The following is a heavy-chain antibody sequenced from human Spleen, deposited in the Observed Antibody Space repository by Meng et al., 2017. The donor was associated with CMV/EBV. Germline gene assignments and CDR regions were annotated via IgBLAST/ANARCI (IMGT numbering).Heavy chain of an antibody. CDR3: AKDGVVATVPY. J-gene: IGHJ4*02. CDR2: ISGSGGST. D-gene: IGHD3-3*01. V-gene: IGHV3-23*01. CDR1: GFTFSSYA. Sequence: GESLKISCAASGFTFSSYAMSWVRQAPGKGLEWVSAISGSGGSTYYADSVKGRFTLSRDNSKNTLYLQMNSLRAEDTAIYYCAKDGVVATVPYWGQGTLVTVSS.